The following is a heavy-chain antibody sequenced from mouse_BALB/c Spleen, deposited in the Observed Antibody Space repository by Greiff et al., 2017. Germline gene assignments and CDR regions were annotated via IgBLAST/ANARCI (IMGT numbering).Heavy chain of an antibody. CDR2: IDPSDSET. J-gene: IGHJ4*01. V-gene: IGHV1-69*02. CDR1: GYTFTSYW. CDR3: ARSLLRPNAMDY. Sequence: QVQLQQPGAELVKPGAPVKLSCKASGYTFTSYWMNWVKQRPGRGLEWIGRIDPSDSETHYNQKFKDKATLTVDKSSSTAYIQLRSLTSEDSAVYYCARSLLRPNAMDYWGQGTSVTVSS. D-gene: IGHD1-2*01.